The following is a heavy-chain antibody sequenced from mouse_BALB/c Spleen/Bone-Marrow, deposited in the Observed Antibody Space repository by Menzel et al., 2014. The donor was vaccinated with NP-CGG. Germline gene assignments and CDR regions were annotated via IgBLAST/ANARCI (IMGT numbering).Heavy chain of an antibody. CDR1: GYTFXNYW. J-gene: IGHJ4*01. CDR3: ARKGALRAMDY. CDR2: ILPGRGSP. Sequence: QVQLQQSGAELMRPGASVKISCKASGYTFXNYWIEWVKRRPGHGLEWIGEILPGRGSPNYNEKFKGKATFALDTSSNTSYMQLSSLTSEDSAVYYCARKGALRAMDYWGQGSSVTVSS. V-gene: IGHV1-9*01.